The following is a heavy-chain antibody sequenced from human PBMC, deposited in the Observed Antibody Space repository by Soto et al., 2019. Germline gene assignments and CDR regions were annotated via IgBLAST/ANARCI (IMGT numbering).Heavy chain of an antibody. CDR2: INTGAGST. J-gene: IGHJ4*02. D-gene: IGHD3-16*01. V-gene: IGHV1-46*01. Sequence: QVQLVQSGAEVKKPGASVKVSCKASGYPFTSYYVHWVRHAPGQGLEWMGFINTGAGSTSYPQMFQGRVTMTRATSTSTVYMEVSSLRSEDTAVYYWAREMYTIRGSPFDYWGQRTLVTVSS. CDR3: AREMYTIRGSPFDY. CDR1: GYPFTSYY.